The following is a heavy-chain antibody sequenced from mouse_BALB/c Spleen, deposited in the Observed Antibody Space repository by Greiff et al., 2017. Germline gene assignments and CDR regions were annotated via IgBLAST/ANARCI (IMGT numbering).Heavy chain of an antibody. CDR3: TREGDGY. CDR2: ISSGGSYT. V-gene: IGHV5-6-4*01. J-gene: IGHJ2*01. D-gene: IGHD1-1*01. Sequence: EVMLVESGGGLVKPGGSLKLSCAASGFTFSSYTMSWVRQTPEKRLEWVATISSGGSYTYYPDSVKGRFTISRDNAKNTLYLQMSSLKSEDTAMYYCTREGDGYWGQGTTLTVSS. CDR1: GFTFSSYT.